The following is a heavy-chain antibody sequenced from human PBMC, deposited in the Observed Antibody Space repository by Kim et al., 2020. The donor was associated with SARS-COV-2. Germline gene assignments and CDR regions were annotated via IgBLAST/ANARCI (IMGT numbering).Heavy chain of an antibody. CDR2: INPNSGGT. CDR3: ARDRNTIFGVVFIPDRYAMDV. D-gene: IGHD3-3*01. J-gene: IGHJ6*02. V-gene: IGHV1-2*06. CDR1: GYTFTGYY. Sequence: ASVKVSCKASGYTFTGYYMHWVRQATGQGLEWMGRINPNSGGTNYAQKFQGRVTMTRDTSISTAYMELSRLRSDDTAVYYCARDRNTIFGVVFIPDRYAMDVWGQGTTVTVSS.